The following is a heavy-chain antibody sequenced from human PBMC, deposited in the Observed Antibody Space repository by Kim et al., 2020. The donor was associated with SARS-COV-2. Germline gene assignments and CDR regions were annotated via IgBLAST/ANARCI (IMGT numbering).Heavy chain of an antibody. CDR1: GFTFSSYA. CDR3: AKDRDTNGYEYYFDY. CDR2: ISANGGGT. Sequence: GGSLRLSCAASGFTFSSYAMSWVRQAPGKGLEWVSGISANGGGTYYADSVKGRFTISRDNSKNTLLLQMNSLRADDTAVYYCAKDRDTNGYEYYFDYWGQGALVTVSS. V-gene: IGHV3-23*01. J-gene: IGHJ4*02. D-gene: IGHD2-8*01.